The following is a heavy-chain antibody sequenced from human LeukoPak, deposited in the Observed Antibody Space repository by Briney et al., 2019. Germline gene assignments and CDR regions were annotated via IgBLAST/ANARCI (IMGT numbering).Heavy chain of an antibody. J-gene: IGHJ4*02. CDR3: AHIYGDYDSFLDY. V-gene: IGHV3-21*01. CDR2: IISYSSYI. CDR1: GFTFSSYW. Sequence: GGSLRLSCAASGFTFSSYWMHWVRQAPGKGLEWVSSIISYSSYIYYADSVKGRFTISRDNAKNSLFLQMDSLRVEDTAVYYCAHIYGDYDSFLDYWGQGTLVTVSS. D-gene: IGHD4-17*01.